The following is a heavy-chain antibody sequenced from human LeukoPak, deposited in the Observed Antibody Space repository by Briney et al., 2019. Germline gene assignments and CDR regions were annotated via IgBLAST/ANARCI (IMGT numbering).Heavy chain of an antibody. CDR2: IGTAGDT. Sequence: GGSLRLSCAASGFTFSSYDMHWVRQATGKGLEWVSAIGTAGDTYYPGSVKGRFTISRENAKNSLYLQMNSLRAGDTAVYYCARAYPTSRGGYYYYYYMDVWGKGTTVTVSS. D-gene: IGHD3-10*01. CDR1: GFTFSSYD. V-gene: IGHV3-13*01. CDR3: ARAYPTSRGGYYYYYYMDV. J-gene: IGHJ6*03.